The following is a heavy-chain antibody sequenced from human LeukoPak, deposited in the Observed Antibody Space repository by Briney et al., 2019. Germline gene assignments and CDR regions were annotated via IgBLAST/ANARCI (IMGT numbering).Heavy chain of an antibody. V-gene: IGHV1-2*02. Sequence: ASVKVSCKASGGTFSSYAISWVRQAPGQGLEWMGWINPKSGGTNYAQYFQGRVTMTRDTSSTTVYMDLTRLRSDDTAVYYCASTYYYDSSGPWRIDYWGQGTLVTVSS. J-gene: IGHJ4*02. CDR1: GGTFSSYA. CDR2: INPKSGGT. CDR3: ASTYYYDSSGPWRIDY. D-gene: IGHD3-22*01.